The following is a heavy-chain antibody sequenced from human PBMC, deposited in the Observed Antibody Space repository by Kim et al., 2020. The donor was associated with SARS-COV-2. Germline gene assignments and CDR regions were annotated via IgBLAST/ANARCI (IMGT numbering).Heavy chain of an antibody. J-gene: IGHJ3*01. CDR2: IYSGGST. CDR1: GFTISSNY. V-gene: IGHV3-53*01. CDR3: ATNTHDYYDSSGYWSPDA. D-gene: IGHD3-22*01. Sequence: GGSLRLSCAASGFTISSNYMSWVRQAPGKGLEWVSVIYSGGSTYYADSVKGRFTISRDNSKNTLYLQMNSLRAEDTAVYYCATNTHDYYDSSGYWSPDA.